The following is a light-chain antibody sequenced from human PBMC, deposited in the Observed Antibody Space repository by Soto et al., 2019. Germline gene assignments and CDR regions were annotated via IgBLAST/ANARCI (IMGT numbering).Light chain of an antibody. V-gene: IGKV3-11*01. CDR1: QSVSSY. Sequence: EIVLTQSPATLSLSPGERATLSCRASQSVSSYLAWYQQKPGQAPRLLIYDASNRATGIPARFSGSGSGTDFTLTISRLEPEDFATYYCQHYNTFPWTFGQGTKVDI. J-gene: IGKJ1*01. CDR3: QHYNTFPWT. CDR2: DAS.